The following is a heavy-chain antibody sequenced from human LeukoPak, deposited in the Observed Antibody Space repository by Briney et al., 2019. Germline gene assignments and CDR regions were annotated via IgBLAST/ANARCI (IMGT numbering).Heavy chain of an antibody. CDR2: INYSGST. J-gene: IGHJ3*01. CDR1: GGPFSGYY. CDR3: AKVYSSSSRDAFDV. V-gene: IGHV4-34*01. D-gene: IGHD6-6*01. Sequence: SETLSLTCAVYGGPFSGYYLSWIRQPPGKGLEWIGEINYSGSTNYNASLESRVTISADTSKKQFTLNLSSVTAADTAVYYCAKVYSSSSRDAFDVWGPGTMVTVSS.